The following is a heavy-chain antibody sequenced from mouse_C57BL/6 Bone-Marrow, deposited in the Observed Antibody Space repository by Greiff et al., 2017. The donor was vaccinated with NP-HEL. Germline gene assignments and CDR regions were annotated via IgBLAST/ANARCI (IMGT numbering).Heavy chain of an antibody. CDR2: ISSGGSYT. V-gene: IGHV5-6*01. CDR1: GFTFSSYG. Sequence: VHLVESGGDLVKPGGSLKLSCAASGFTFSSYGMSWVRQTPDKRLEWVATISSGGSYTYYPDSVKGRSTISRDNAKNTLYLQMSSLKSEDTAMYYCASPYDYDVAWFAYWGQGTLVTVSA. J-gene: IGHJ3*01. CDR3: ASPYDYDVAWFAY. D-gene: IGHD2-4*01.